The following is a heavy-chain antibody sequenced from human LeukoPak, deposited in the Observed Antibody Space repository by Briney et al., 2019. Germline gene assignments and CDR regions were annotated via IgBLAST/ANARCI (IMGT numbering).Heavy chain of an antibody. CDR1: GYTFTSYA. V-gene: IGHV1-18*01. D-gene: IGHD5-18*01. Sequence: GASVKVSCKASGYTFTSYAMNWVRQAPGQGLEWMGWITTYNGDTNYAQKLQGRVTMTSDTSTSTAYMELRSLTSDDTAVYYCARGSSYGFSMGYWGQGTLVAVSS. J-gene: IGHJ4*02. CDR3: ARGSSYGFSMGY. CDR2: ITTYNGDT.